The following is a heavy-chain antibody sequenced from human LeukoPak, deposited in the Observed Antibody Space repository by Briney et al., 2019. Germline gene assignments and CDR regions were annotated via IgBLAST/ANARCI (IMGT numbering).Heavy chain of an antibody. CDR3: AKDGSELMVRGVIRAYYMDV. D-gene: IGHD3-10*01. J-gene: IGHJ6*03. Sequence: GGSLRLSCAASGFTFSNYPMSWVRQAPGKGLEWVSYISSSGSTIYYADSVKGRFTISRDNSKNTLYLQMNSLRAEDTAVYYCAKDGSELMVRGVIRAYYMDVWGKETTVTISS. V-gene: IGHV3-48*01. CDR2: ISSSGSTI. CDR1: GFTFSNYP.